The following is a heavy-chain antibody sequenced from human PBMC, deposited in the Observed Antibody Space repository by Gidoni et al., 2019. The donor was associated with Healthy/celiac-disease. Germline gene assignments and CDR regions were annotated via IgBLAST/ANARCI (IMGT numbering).Heavy chain of an antibody. V-gene: IGHV3-30*18. J-gene: IGHJ3*02. CDR3: AKDLYDSSGYPRPGAFDI. CDR2: ISYDGSNK. D-gene: IGHD3-22*01. CDR1: GFTFSIDA. Sequence: VQLVESGGGVVQPGRSLSLSCPASGFTFSIDAMHWVRQAPGKGLEWVAVISYDGSNKYYADSVKGRFTISRDNSKNTLYLQMNSLRAEDTAVYYCAKDLYDSSGYPRPGAFDIWGQGTMVTVSS.